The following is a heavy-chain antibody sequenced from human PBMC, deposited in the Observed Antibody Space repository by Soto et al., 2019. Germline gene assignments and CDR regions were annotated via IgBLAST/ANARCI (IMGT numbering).Heavy chain of an antibody. V-gene: IGHV3-64*02. CDR1: GFTFSSYA. CDR3: ARRGYGSGWPNVYMDV. J-gene: IGHJ6*03. Sequence: GGSLRLSCAASGFTFSSYAMSWVRQAPGKGLEYVSGISNNGAHTDYAESVKGRFTISRDNSENTLYLQMGSLRAEDMALYYCARRGYGSGWPNVYMDVWGKGTTVTVSS. CDR2: ISNNGAHT. D-gene: IGHD6-25*01.